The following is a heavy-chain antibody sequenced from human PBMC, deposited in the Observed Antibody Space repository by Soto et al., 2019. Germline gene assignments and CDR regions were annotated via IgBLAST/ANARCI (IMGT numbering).Heavy chain of an antibody. D-gene: IGHD2-15*01. Sequence: QITLKESGPTVVKPTQTLTLTCTFSGFSLSTSGVGVGWIRQPPGKALEWLALIYWDDDKRYRSSLQSRLTITKDTAKNQVVLTMINVDPVDTATYYCAHATRVAYLKYYIDVWGKGTTVTVS. CDR2: IYWDDDK. CDR3: AHATRVAYLKYYIDV. CDR1: GFSLSTSGVG. V-gene: IGHV2-5*02. J-gene: IGHJ6*03.